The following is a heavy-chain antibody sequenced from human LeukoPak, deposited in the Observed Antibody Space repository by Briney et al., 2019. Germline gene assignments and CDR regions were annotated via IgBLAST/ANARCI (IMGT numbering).Heavy chain of an antibody. J-gene: IGHJ4*02. CDR3: AKDRASCLDY. CDR1: GFTFSSYG. Sequence: GGSLRLSCAASGFTFSSYGMHWVRQAPGKGLEWVAVISYDGSNKYYADSVKGRFTISRDNSKNTLYLQMNSLRAEDTAEYYCAKDRASCLDYWGQGTLVTVSS. CDR2: ISYDGSNK. V-gene: IGHV3-30*18. D-gene: IGHD2-2*01.